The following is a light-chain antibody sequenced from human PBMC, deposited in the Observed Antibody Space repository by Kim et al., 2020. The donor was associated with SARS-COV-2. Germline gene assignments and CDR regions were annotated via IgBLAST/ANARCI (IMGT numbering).Light chain of an antibody. CDR2: QDS. J-gene: IGLJ2*01. CDR3: QAWGRSTVL. V-gene: IGLV3-1*01. Sequence: SPGQTATITCSGDALVNHYACWYQQKPGQSPVLVIYQDSKRPSRIPDRFSRSNSGNTATLTISGTQAMDEADYYCQAWGRSTVLFGGGTQLTVL. CDR1: ALVNHY.